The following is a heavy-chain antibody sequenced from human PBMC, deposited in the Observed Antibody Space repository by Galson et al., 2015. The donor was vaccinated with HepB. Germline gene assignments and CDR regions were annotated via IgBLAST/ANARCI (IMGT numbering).Heavy chain of an antibody. V-gene: IGHV3-53*01. D-gene: IGHD1-1*01. CDR1: GVTVSSNF. J-gene: IGHJ3*02. CDR2: FYGGGYT. Sequence: SLRLSCAASGVTVSSNFMTWVRQAPGKRLEWVSVFYGGGYTHYADSVKGRFTISRDSSKNTVYLQMNNLRAEDTAVYFCAMDLLALACRGTYNNCGAFDMWGQGTVVTVSS. CDR3: AMDLLALACRGTYNNCGAFDM.